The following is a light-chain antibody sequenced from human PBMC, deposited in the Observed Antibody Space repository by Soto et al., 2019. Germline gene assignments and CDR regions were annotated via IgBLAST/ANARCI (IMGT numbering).Light chain of an antibody. CDR3: QQYCSSTIT. J-gene: IGKJ5*01. Sequence: EIVMTQSPATLSVSPGERATLSCRASQSVSSNLAWYQQKPGQAPRLLIYGASSRATGIPDRFSGSGSGTDFTLTISRLEPEDFAVYYCQQYCSSTITFGQGTRLEIK. CDR1: QSVSSN. V-gene: IGKV3-20*01. CDR2: GAS.